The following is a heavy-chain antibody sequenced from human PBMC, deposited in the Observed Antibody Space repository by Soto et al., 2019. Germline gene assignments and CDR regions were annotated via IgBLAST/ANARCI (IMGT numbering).Heavy chain of an antibody. CDR2: ISGSGGST. CDR1: GFTFSSYA. V-gene: IGHV3-23*01. D-gene: IGHD1-7*01. CDR3: AKALTSELELPYYYYYMDV. J-gene: IGHJ6*03. Sequence: TGGSLRLSCAASGFTFSSYAMSWVRQAPGKGLEWVSAISGSGGSTYYADSVKGRFTISRDNSKNTLYLQMNSLRAEDTAVYYCAKALTSELELPYYYYYMDVWGKGTTVTVSS.